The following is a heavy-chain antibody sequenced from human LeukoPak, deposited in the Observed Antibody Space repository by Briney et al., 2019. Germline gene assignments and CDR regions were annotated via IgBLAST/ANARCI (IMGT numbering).Heavy chain of an antibody. CDR1: GFTFSRNG. Sequence: GGSLRLSCAPSGFTFSRNGMTWVRQAPGKGLEWVSAISGSGGSTYYADSVKGRFTISRDNSKNTLYLQMNSLRAEDTAVYYCAKDQPALTGYFDYWGQGTLVTVSS. J-gene: IGHJ4*02. V-gene: IGHV3-23*01. CDR2: ISGSGGST. D-gene: IGHD3-9*01. CDR3: AKDQPALTGYFDY.